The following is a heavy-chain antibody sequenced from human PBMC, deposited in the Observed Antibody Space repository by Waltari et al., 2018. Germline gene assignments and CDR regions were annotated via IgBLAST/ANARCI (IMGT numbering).Heavy chain of an antibody. D-gene: IGHD6-19*01. CDR2: IDYSEST. CDR1: GRSISSYY. CDR3: ARSLGSAWYYFDY. V-gene: IGHV4-59*01. J-gene: IGHJ4*02. Sequence: QVQLPESCTGLGKPSETLSLTCTVSGRSISSYYWTWIRQPPGKGLEWIGYIDYSESTNYNPSLKSRVTISVDTSKNQFSLKLSSVTAADTAVYYCARSLGSAWYYFDYWGQGTLVTVSS.